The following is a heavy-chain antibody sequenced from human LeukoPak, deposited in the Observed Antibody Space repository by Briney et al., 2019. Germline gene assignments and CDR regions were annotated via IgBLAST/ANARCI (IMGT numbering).Heavy chain of an antibody. Sequence: ASVKVSCKAAGYRFTDYWMHWVRQAPGQGLEWMGWIKPNGGTHYAQNFQGRVTMTRDTSISKAYMEVSGLRSDDTAVYYCARVHDWEEISGAIPDYFDYWGQGTLVTVSS. CDR3: ARVHDWEEISGAIPDYFDY. J-gene: IGHJ4*02. CDR1: GYRFTDYW. V-gene: IGHV1-2*02. D-gene: IGHD3-3*01. CDR2: IKPNGGT.